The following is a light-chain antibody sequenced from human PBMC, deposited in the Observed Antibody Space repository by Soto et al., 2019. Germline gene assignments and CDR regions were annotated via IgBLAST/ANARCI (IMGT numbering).Light chain of an antibody. CDR2: DVS. CDR1: SSDVGAYTF. Sequence: QSALTQPASVSGSPGQSITISCTGTSSDVGAYTFVSWYQQHPDKVPKLMIFDVSRWPSGVSDRFSGSKSGNTASLTISGLQPEDEADYYCSSYTSSSTHVFGSGTQLTVL. CDR3: SSYTSSSTHV. V-gene: IGLV2-14*03. J-gene: IGLJ1*01.